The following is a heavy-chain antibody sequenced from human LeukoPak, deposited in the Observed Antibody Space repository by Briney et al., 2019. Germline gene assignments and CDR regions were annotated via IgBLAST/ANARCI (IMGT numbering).Heavy chain of an antibody. CDR1: GFTFDDYT. D-gene: IGHD6-13*01. CDR2: ITWDGGTT. V-gene: IGHV3-43*01. Sequence: GGSLRLSCAASGFTFDDYTMHWVRQPPGTGLEWISLITWDGGTTYYADSVRGRFTISRDNSKNSLFLRMNSLRPEDTALYYCARDRTAEAGNDYYMGVWGNGTTVIVSS. CDR3: ARDRTAEAGNDYYMGV. J-gene: IGHJ6*03.